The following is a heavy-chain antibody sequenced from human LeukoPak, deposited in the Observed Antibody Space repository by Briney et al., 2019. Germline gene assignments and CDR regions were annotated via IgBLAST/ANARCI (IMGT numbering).Heavy chain of an antibody. CDR3: ARASGWHYYYYYYMDV. V-gene: IGHV7-4-1*02. Sequence: GASVKVSCKASGYTFTSYAMNWVRQAPGQGLEWMGWINTNTGNPTYAQGFAGRFVFSLDTSVSTAYLQISSLKAEDTAVYYCARASGWHYYYYYYMDVWGKGTTVTVSS. CDR1: GYTFTSYA. CDR2: INTNTGNP. D-gene: IGHD6-19*01. J-gene: IGHJ6*03.